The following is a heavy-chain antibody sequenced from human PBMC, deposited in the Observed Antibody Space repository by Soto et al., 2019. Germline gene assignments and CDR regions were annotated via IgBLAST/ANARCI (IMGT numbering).Heavy chain of an antibody. J-gene: IGHJ6*02. D-gene: IGHD3-9*01. CDR1: GVSISSSSYY. Sequence: SETLSLTCTVSGVSISSSSYYWGWIRQPPGKGLDWIGSIYYSGSTYYNPSLKSRVTISVDTSKNQFSLKLSSVTAADTAVYYCASWGRYFDRPNYYYYYGMDVWGQGTTVTVSS. CDR2: IYYSGST. V-gene: IGHV4-39*01. CDR3: ASWGRYFDRPNYYYYYGMDV.